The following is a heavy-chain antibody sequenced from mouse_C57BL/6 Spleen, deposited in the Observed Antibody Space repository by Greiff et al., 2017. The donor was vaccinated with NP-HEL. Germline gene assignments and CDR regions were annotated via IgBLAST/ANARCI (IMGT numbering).Heavy chain of an antibody. J-gene: IGHJ2*01. CDR2: ISSGGSYT. D-gene: IGHD3-2*02. V-gene: IGHV5-6*01. Sequence: EVKLMESGGDLVKPGGSLKLSCAASGFTFSSYGMSWVRQTPDKRLEWVATISSGGSYTYYPDSVKGRFTISRDNAKNTLYLQMSSLKSEDTAMYYCARQLRRPDYWGQGTTLTVSS. CDR1: GFTFSSYG. CDR3: ARQLRRPDY.